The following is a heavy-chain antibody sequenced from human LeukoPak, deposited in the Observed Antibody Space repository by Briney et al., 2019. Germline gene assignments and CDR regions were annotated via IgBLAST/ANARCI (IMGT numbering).Heavy chain of an antibody. CDR3: AKDRDEGLGVLLPVVFDY. V-gene: IGHV3-23*01. CDR2: ISGSGGST. D-gene: IGHD3-10*01. Sequence: GGSLRLSCTASGFNFSDYYMTWTRQAPGKGLEWVSSISGSGGSTHYADSVKGRFIISRDNSKNALFLQMNSLRAEDTAVYYCAKDRDEGLGVLLPVVFDYWGQGTRVTVSS. CDR1: GFNFSDYY. J-gene: IGHJ4*02.